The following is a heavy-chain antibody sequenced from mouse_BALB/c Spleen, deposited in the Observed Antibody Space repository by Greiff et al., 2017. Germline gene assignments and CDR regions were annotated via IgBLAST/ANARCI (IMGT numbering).Heavy chain of an antibody. CDR1: GFNIKDTY. D-gene: IGHD2-14*01. CDR2: IDPANGNT. J-gene: IGHJ4*01. V-gene: IGHV14-3*02. Sequence: EVQLQQSGAELVKPGASVKLSCTASGFNIKDTYMHRAKQRPEQGLEWIGRIDPANGNTKYDPKFQGKATITADTSSNTAYLQLSSLTSEDTAVYYCASEIGAMDYWGQGTSVTVSS. CDR3: ASEIGAMDY.